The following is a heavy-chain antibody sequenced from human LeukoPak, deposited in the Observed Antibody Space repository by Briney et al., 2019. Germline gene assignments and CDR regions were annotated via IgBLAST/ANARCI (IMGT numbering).Heavy chain of an antibody. J-gene: IGHJ5*02. CDR3: ARADFYDEGPYLSGP. CDR1: GYSFTDYY. V-gene: IGHV1-2*02. CDR2: INTKTGGT. D-gene: IGHD3-16*01. Sequence: ASVKVSCTTSGYSFTDYYLHLVRHAPGQGHEWMAGINTKTGGTSSSRKVQGRVTMTRDPSITTVSMYMAWLTSDATATYFCARADFYDEGPYLSGPWGQGTLVSVS.